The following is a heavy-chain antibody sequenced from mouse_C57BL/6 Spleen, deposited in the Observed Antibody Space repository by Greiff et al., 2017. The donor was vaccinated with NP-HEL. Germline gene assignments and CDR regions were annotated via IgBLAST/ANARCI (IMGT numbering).Heavy chain of an antibody. V-gene: IGHV6-3*01. CDR2: IRLKSDTYAT. CDR3: TESDGGSSPWFAY. D-gene: IGHD1-1*01. J-gene: IGHJ3*01. CDR1: GFTFSNYW. Sequence: EVMLVESGGGLVQPGGSMKLSCVASGFTFSNYWMNWVRQSPEKGLEWVAQIRLKSDTYATHYAESVKGRFTISRDDSKSSVYLQMNNLRAEDTGIYYCTESDGGSSPWFAYWGQGTLVTVSA.